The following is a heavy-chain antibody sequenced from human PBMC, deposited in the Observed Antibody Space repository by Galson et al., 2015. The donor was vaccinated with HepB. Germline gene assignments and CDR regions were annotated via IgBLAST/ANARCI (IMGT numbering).Heavy chain of an antibody. V-gene: IGHV3-21*01. J-gene: IGHJ6*02. CDR1: GFTFSSYS. CDR2: ISSSSSYI. CDR3: ARDRVVVVPAVYYGMDV. Sequence: SLRLSCAASGFTFSSYSMNWVRQASGKGQEWVSSISSSSSYIYYADSVKGRFTISRDNAKNSLYLQMDSLRAEDTAVYYCARDRVVVVPAVYYGMDVWGQGTTVTVSS. D-gene: IGHD2-2*01.